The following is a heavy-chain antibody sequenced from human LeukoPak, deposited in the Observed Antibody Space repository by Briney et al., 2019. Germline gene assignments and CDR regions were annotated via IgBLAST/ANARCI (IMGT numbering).Heavy chain of an antibody. CDR1: GFTFSSSA. Sequence: GGSLRLSCAASGFTFSSSAMNWVRQAPGKGLEWVGRIKSKTDGGTTDYAAPVKGRFTISRDDSKNTLYLQMNSLKTEDTAVYYCTTDRGYSSSWYRFDYWGQGTLVTVSS. CDR3: TTDRGYSSSWYRFDY. CDR2: IKSKTDGGTT. V-gene: IGHV3-15*07. J-gene: IGHJ4*02. D-gene: IGHD6-13*01.